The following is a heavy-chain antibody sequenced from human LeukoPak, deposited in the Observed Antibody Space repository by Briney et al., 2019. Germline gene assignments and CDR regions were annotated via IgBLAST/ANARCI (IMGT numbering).Heavy chain of an antibody. D-gene: IGHD3-3*01. V-gene: IGHV1-18*01. CDR1: GYTFTSYG. Sequence: GASVKVSCKASGYTFTSYGISWVRQAPGQGLEWMGWISAYNGNTNYAQKLQGRVTMTTDTSTSTAYMELRSLRSDDPAVYYCAREVTIFGVVINGYYFDYWGQGTLVTVSS. J-gene: IGHJ4*02. CDR3: AREVTIFGVVINGYYFDY. CDR2: ISAYNGNT.